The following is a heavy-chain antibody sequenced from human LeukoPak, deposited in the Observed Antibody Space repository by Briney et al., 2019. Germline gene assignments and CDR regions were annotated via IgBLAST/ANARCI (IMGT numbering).Heavy chain of an antibody. V-gene: IGHV1-69*04. CDR3: ARVRCSSTSCRSYYGMAV. CDR1: GGTFSSYA. J-gene: IGHJ6*02. CDR2: IIPILGIA. Sequence: GASVKVSCKASGGTFSSYAISWVRQAPGQGLEWMGRIIPILGIANYAQKFQGRVTITADKSTSTAYMELSSLRSEDTAVYYCARVRCSSTSCRSYYGMAVWGQGTTVSVSS. D-gene: IGHD2-2*01.